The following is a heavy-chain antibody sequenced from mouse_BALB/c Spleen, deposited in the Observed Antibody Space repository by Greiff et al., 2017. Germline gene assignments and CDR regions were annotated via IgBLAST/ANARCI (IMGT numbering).Heavy chain of an antibody. D-gene: IGHD2-1*01. V-gene: IGHV5-6-5*01. CDR2: ISSGGST. CDR1: GFTFSSYA. J-gene: IGHJ3*01. Sequence: EVMLVESGGGLVKPGGSLKLSCAASGFTFSSYAMSWVRQTPEKRLEWVASISSGGSTYYPDSVKGRFTISRDNARNILYLQMSSLRSEDTAMYYCARHGGDGNYAWFAYWGQGTLVTVSA. CDR3: ARHGGDGNYAWFAY.